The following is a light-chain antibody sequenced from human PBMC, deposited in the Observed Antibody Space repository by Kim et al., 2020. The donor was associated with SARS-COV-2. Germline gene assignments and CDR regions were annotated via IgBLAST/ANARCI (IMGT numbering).Light chain of an antibody. CDR1: SGSVSTSYY. J-gene: IGLJ3*02. Sequence: GGTVTLTCGLSSGSVSTSYYPSWYQQTPGQAPRTLIDSTNTRSSGVHDRFSGSILGNKAALTITGAQADDESDYYCVLYMGSGIWVFGGGTQLTVL. CDR2: STN. CDR3: VLYMGSGIWV. V-gene: IGLV8-61*01.